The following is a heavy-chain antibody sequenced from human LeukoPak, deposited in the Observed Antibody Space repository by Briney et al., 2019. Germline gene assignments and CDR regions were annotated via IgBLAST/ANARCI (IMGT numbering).Heavy chain of an antibody. J-gene: IGHJ5*02. CDR1: RGTFSSYA. V-gene: IGHV1-69*04. CDR2: IIPILGIA. D-gene: IGHD2-2*01. Sequence: SVKVSCKASRGTFSSYAISWVRQAPGQGLEWMGRIIPILGIANYAQKFQGRVTITADKSTSTAYMELSSLRSEDTAVYYCAAMRPIRYCSSTSCFVNWFDPWGQGTLVTVSS. CDR3: AAMRPIRYCSSTSCFVNWFDP.